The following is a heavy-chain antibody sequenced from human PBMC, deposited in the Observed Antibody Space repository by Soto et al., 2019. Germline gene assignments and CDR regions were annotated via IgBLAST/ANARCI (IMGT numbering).Heavy chain of an antibody. J-gene: IGHJ6*02. CDR2: ISSSISYI. Sequence: GGSLQLSCGASGFTFSSYSMNWVRQAPGKGLEWVSSISSSISYIFYADSVKGRFTISRDTAKNSLYLQMNSLRAEDTAVYYCASISGYCSGGSCHPAKGTGHFYYYYGMDVWGQGTTVTVSS. D-gene: IGHD2-15*01. CDR3: ASISGYCSGGSCHPAKGTGHFYYYYGMDV. CDR1: GFTFSSYS. V-gene: IGHV3-21*01.